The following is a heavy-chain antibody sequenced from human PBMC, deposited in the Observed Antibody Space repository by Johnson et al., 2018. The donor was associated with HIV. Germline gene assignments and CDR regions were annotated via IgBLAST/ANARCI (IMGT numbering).Heavy chain of an antibody. CDR1: GITVSSNY. D-gene: IGHD3-22*01. V-gene: IGHV3-66*02. Sequence: VQLVESGGGLAQPGGSLRLSCAASGITVSSNYMSWVRQAPGKGLEWVSVIFTVGDVYYADSVKGRFTISRDNSRNTLHLQMNSLRAEDTAVYYCAKAREYDSTGHDAFDIWGQGTMVTVSS. CDR3: AKAREYDSTGHDAFDI. CDR2: IFTVGDV. J-gene: IGHJ3*02.